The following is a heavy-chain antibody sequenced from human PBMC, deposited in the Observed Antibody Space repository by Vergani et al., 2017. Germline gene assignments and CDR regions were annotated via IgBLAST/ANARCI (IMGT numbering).Heavy chain of an antibody. CDR2: ISSSSSTI. Sequence: EVQLVESGGGLVQPGGSLRLSCAASGFTFSSYSMNWVRQAPGKGLEWVSYISSSSSTIYYADSVKRRFTISRDNAKNSLYLQMNSLRAEDTAVYYCARSWLIGFDYWGQGTLVTVSS. D-gene: IGHD6-19*01. V-gene: IGHV3-48*04. CDR3: ARSWLIGFDY. CDR1: GFTFSSYS. J-gene: IGHJ4*02.